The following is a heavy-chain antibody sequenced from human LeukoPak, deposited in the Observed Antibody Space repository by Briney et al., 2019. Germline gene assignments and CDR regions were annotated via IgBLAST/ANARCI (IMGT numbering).Heavy chain of an antibody. CDR2: IYYSGST. CDR1: GGSISSSSDY. CDR3: ARQLTVGATSQYYFDY. D-gene: IGHD1-26*01. J-gene: IGHJ4*02. Sequence: SETLSLTCTVSGGSISSSSDYWGWIRQPPGKGLEGIVSIYYSGSTYYNPPLKSRVTISVDTSKHQFCLKLTYVTAADTAVYYCARQLTVGATSQYYFDYWGQGTLVTVSS. V-gene: IGHV4-39*01.